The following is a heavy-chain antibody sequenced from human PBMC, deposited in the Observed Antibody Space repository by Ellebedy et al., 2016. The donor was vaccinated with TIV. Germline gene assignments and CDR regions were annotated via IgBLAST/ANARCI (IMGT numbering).Heavy chain of an antibody. D-gene: IGHD1-7*01. CDR1: GFTFNKYA. V-gene: IGHV3-15*01. Sequence: GGSLRLXXAASGFTFNKYAMSWVRQAPGKGLEWVGRIKSKTDSGTTDYAAPVKGRFTISRDDSKNTVYLQMNSLKTEDTAVYYCIRKAGTIRGAYWGQGTLVTVSS. CDR2: IKSKTDSGTT. CDR3: IRKAGTIRGAY. J-gene: IGHJ4*02.